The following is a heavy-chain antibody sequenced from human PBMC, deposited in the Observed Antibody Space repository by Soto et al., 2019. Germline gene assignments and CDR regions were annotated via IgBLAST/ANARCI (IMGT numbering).Heavy chain of an antibody. V-gene: IGHV3-48*02. CDR2: ISSSSSTI. CDR1: GFTFSSYS. CDR3: ARDSRIFGVVVYYYYGMDV. J-gene: IGHJ6*02. Sequence: PGGSLRLSCAASGFTFSSYSMNWVRQAPGKGLEWVSYISSSSSTIYYADSVKGRFTISRDNAKNSLYLQMNSLRDEDTAVYYCARDSRIFGVVVYYYYGMDVWGQGTTVTVSS. D-gene: IGHD3-3*01.